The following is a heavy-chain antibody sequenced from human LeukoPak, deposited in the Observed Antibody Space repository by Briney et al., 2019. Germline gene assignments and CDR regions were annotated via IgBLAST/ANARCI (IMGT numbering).Heavy chain of an antibody. CDR2: IYYSGST. CDR1: GGSISSYY. V-gene: IGHV4-59*08. D-gene: IGHD6-19*01. CDR3: ARLYFGSGHAWFDP. J-gene: IGHJ5*02. Sequence: PSKTLSLTCTVSGGSISSYYWSWIRQPPGKGLEWIGTIYYSGSTKNNPSLKSRVTISVDTSKNQFSLKLSSVTAADTAVYYCARLYFGSGHAWFDPWGQGTLITVSS.